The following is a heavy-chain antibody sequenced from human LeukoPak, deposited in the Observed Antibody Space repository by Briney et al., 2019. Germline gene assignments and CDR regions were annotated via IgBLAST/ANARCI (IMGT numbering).Heavy chain of an antibody. D-gene: IGHD5-18*01. Sequence: PGGSLRLSCAASGFTVSSNYMSWVRQAPGKGLEWVSVFYSGGSKYYADSVKGRFTISRDNSKNTLYLQMNSLRAEDTAVYYCARAAYSYGFDYWGQGTLVTVSS. CDR2: FYSGGSK. CDR3: ARAAYSYGFDY. J-gene: IGHJ4*02. CDR1: GFTVSSNY. V-gene: IGHV3-66*02.